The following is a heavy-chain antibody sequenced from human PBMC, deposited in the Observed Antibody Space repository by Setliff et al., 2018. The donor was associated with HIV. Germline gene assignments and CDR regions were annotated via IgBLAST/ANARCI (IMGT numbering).Heavy chain of an antibody. D-gene: IGHD6-13*01. V-gene: IGHV4-38-2*02. CDR1: EYSISDGHY. J-gene: IGHJ6*03. CDR3: ARHRDPPGSRWIYYYYYMDL. CDR2: IYQSGST. Sequence: SETLSLTCTVSEYSISDGHYWGWIRQPPGKRLEWLGSIYQSGSTSYNPSLSSRLTISVDTSKNQVSLRLSSVTAADTGVYYCARHRDPPGSRWIYYYYYMDLWGEGTTVTVSS.